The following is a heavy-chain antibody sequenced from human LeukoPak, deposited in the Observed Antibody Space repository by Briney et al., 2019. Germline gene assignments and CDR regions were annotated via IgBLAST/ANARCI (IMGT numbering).Heavy chain of an antibody. J-gene: IGHJ4*02. CDR1: GFTVSSNY. CDR3: AGAFGGVKPLDY. Sequence: GGSLRLSCAASGFTVSSNYMSWVRQAPGKGLEWVSVIYSGGSTYYADSVKGRFTISRDNSKNTLYLQMNSLRAEDTDVYYCAGAFGGVKPLDYWGQGTLVTVSS. D-gene: IGHD3-16*01. CDR2: IYSGGST. V-gene: IGHV3-53*01.